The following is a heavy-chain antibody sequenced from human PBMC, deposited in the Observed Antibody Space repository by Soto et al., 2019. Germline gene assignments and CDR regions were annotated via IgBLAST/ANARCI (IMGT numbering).Heavy chain of an antibody. D-gene: IGHD6-25*01. J-gene: IGHJ4*02. CDR2: INAGNGNT. CDR3: ARGSGRVAATPGACDS. Sequence: QVHLVQSGAEEKKPGASVKVSCKASGYTFSSYTIHWVLQAPGQRLEWLGWINAGNGNTKYLQSFQGRVTITRDTSASTAYMDLSGLRSEDTAMYYCARGSGRVAATPGACDSWGQGTLVTVSS. CDR1: GYTFSSYT. V-gene: IGHV1-3*05.